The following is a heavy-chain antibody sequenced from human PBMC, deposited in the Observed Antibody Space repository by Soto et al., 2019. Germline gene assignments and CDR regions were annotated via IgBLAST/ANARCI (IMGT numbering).Heavy chain of an antibody. CDR3: AHRAVLQGNWNGGYFDF. CDR2: IYWDYDK. V-gene: IGHV2-5*02. J-gene: IGHJ4*02. D-gene: IGHD1-1*01. CDR1: GFSLSTSGVG. Sequence: QITLKESGPTRVRPTQTLTLTCTLSGFSLSTSGVGVGWIRQPPGKALERLALIYWDYDKRYSPSLKSILTNTKDTSKNQVVLTMTDIEPVDTATYYCAHRAVLQGNWNGGYFDFWGQGVLVTVSS.